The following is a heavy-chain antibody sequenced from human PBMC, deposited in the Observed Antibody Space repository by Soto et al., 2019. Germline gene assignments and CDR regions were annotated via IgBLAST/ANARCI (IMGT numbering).Heavy chain of an antibody. CDR3: AKTRFLERLLYRYFAY. Sequence: GGSLRLSCAASGFTFSSYAMSWVRQAPGKGLEWVSAISRSGGSTYYADSVKGRFTISRDNSKNTLYLQINSLRAEDTSVYYCAKTRFLERLLYRYFAYWAQGTLVPGS. CDR2: ISRSGGST. J-gene: IGHJ4*02. CDR1: GFTFSSYA. D-gene: IGHD3-3*01. V-gene: IGHV3-23*01.